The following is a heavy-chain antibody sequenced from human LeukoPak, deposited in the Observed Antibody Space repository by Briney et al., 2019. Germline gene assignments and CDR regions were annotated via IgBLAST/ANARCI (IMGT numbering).Heavy chain of an antibody. CDR3: AAGLPSMVWGAAPYYYYGMDV. J-gene: IGHJ6*04. V-gene: IGHV1-58*01. Sequence: SVKVSCKASGFTFTSSAVQWVRQARGQRLEWIGWIVVGSGNTNYAQKFQERVTITRDMSTSTAYMELSSLRSEDTAVYYCAAGLPSMVWGAAPYYYYGMDVWGKGTTVTVSS. D-gene: IGHD3-10*01. CDR1: GFTFTSSA. CDR2: IVVGSGNT.